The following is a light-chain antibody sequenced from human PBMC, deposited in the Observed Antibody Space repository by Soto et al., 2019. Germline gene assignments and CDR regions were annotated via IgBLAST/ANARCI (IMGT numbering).Light chain of an antibody. V-gene: IGKV4-1*01. CDR1: QSVLYSSNNKNY. J-gene: IGKJ2*01. Sequence: DIVMTQSPDSLAVSLGERATINCKSSQSVLYSSNNKNYLAWYQQKPGQPPKLLIYWASTRESGVPVRFSGSGSGTDFTLTISSLHAEDVAVYYCQQYYSTPYTFGQGTKLEIK. CDR3: QQYYSTPYT. CDR2: WAS.